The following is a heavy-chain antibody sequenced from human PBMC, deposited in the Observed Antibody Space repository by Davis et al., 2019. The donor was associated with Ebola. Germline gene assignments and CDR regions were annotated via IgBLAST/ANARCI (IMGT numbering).Heavy chain of an antibody. V-gene: IGHV1-18*04. CDR1: GYIFRSYG. D-gene: IGHD6-25*01. CDR3: ARDRAATVIEY. J-gene: IGHJ4*02. Sequence: AASVKVSCKASGYIFRSYGISWVRQAPGQGLEWMGWISTYNGNTKYAQNFQGRVTTTTDTSTDTAYMELRSLRSDDTAVYYCARDRAATVIEYWGQGSLVTVSS. CDR2: ISTYNGNT.